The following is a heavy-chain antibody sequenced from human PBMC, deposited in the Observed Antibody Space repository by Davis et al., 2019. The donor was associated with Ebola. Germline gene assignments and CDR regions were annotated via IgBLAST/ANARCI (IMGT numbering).Heavy chain of an antibody. CDR2: IYYSGST. J-gene: IGHJ4*02. Sequence: MPSETLSLTCTVSDYSISSCYYWGWIRQPPGKGLGWIGSIYYSGSTYYNPSLESRVTISLDTSKNQFSLNMSSVTAADTAVYYCVITGLPDYWGQGTLVTVSS. V-gene: IGHV4-38-2*02. D-gene: IGHD1-20*01. CDR3: VITGLPDY. CDR1: DYSISSCYY.